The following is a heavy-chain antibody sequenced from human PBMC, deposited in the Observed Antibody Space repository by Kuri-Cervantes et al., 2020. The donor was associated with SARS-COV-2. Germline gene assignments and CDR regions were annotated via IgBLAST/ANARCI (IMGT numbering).Heavy chain of an antibody. Sequence: GSLRLSCTAAGGSISFYYWHWIRQPPGKGLEWIGYIYYSGSTNYNPSLESRVTISADTSKNQFSLKLSSVTAADTAVYYYARVKYYDFWSGYHTRCYYGMDVWGQGTTVTVSS. D-gene: IGHD3-3*01. V-gene: IGHV4-59*12. CDR2: IYYSGST. CDR3: ARVKYYDFWSGYHTRCYYGMDV. J-gene: IGHJ6*02. CDR1: GGSISFYY.